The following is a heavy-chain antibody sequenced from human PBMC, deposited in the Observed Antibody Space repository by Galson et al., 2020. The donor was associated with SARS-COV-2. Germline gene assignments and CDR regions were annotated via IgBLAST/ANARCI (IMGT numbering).Heavy chain of an antibody. D-gene: IGHD3-10*01. CDR2: IYYSGNT. Sequence: SETLSLTCTVSGGSIRSYYWSWIRQPPGKGLEWIGYIYYSGNTNYNPSLKSRVTISVDTSKNQFSLKLTSVTAADTAVYYCARGPPWLGLHYFDYWGQGTLVTVSS. V-gene: IGHV4-59*01. CDR1: GGSIRSYY. CDR3: ARGPPWLGLHYFDY. J-gene: IGHJ4*02.